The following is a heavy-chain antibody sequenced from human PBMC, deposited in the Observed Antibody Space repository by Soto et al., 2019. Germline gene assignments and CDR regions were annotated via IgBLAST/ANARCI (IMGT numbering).Heavy chain of an antibody. Sequence: WGSLRLSCEASGFIFSTNSINWCRHFPFKGLQWLSSISSSGTFKSYGDSVKGRFTISRDNAKNSLFLQMNNLSGEDTGLYYCARDPPHGGTSSWDADSWGPGTLVTVSS. CDR1: GFIFSTNS. J-gene: IGHJ4*02. D-gene: IGHD2-15*01. V-gene: IGHV3-21*01. CDR2: ISSSGTFK. CDR3: ARDPPHGGTSSWDADS.